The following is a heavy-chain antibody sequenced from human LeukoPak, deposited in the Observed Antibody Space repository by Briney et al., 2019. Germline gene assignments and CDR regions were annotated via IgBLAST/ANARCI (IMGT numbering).Heavy chain of an antibody. CDR2: INPSGGTT. J-gene: IGHJ5*02. Sequence: SSGKVSCKASGYTFTAYYIHWVRQAPGQGLEWMGIINPSGGTTSYAQKFQGRVTMTRDTSTTTVYMELSSLRSEDTAMYYCAAEGTQWLDNWFDPWGQGTLVTVSS. D-gene: IGHD6-19*01. CDR1: GYTFTAYY. CDR3: AAEGTQWLDNWFDP. V-gene: IGHV1-46*01.